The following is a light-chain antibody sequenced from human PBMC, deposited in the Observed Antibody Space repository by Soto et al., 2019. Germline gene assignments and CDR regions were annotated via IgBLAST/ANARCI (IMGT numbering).Light chain of an antibody. CDR2: GAS. J-gene: IGKJ3*01. Sequence: EIVLTQSPGTLSLSPGERATLSCRASQSVTSSYLAWYQQKPGQAPRLLMYGASTRATGIPARFSGSGSGTEFTLTISSLQSEDSAVYYCQQYNNWPPITFGPGTKVDI. CDR1: QSVTSSY. V-gene: IGKV3-15*01. CDR3: QQYNNWPPIT.